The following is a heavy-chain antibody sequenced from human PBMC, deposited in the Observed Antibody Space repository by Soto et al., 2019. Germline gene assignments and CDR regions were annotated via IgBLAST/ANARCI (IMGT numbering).Heavy chain of an antibody. Sequence: QVQLVESGGGVVQPGRSLRLSCAASGFTFSSYAMHWVRQAPGKGLEWVAVISYDGSNKYYADSVKGRFTISRDNSKNTLYLQMHSLRAEDSAVYYCARHKRDLRFLEWSYYFDFWGQGTLVTVSS. V-gene: IGHV3-30-3*01. CDR1: GFTFSSYA. J-gene: IGHJ4*02. D-gene: IGHD3-3*01. CDR3: ARHKRDLRFLEWSYYFDF. CDR2: ISYDGSNK.